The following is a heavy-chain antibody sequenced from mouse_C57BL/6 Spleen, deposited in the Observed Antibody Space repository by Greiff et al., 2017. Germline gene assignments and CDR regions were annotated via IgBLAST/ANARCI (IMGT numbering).Heavy chain of an antibody. V-gene: IGHV6-3*01. D-gene: IGHD1-1*01. J-gene: IGHJ3*01. CDR3: TGVRYPAGFAY. CDR1: GFTFSTYW. Sequence: EVQLVESGGGLVQPGGSMKLSCVASGFTFSTYWMNWVRQSPEKGLEWVAQIRLKSDNYATHYAESVKGRFTISRDDSKSSVYLQMNNVRAEDTGIYYCTGVRYPAGFAYWGQGTLVTVSA. CDR2: IRLKSDNYAT.